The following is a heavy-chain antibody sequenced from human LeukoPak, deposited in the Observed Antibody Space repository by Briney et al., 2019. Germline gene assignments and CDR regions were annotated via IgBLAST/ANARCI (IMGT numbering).Heavy chain of an antibody. CDR2: ISSSSSYI. J-gene: IGHJ4*02. CDR1: GFTFSSYS. V-gene: IGHV3-21*01. CDR3: ARDLGVATIFDY. Sequence: GGSLRLSCAASGFTFSSYSMNWVRQAPGKGLEWVSSISSSSSYIYYADSVKGRFTISRGNAKNSLYLQMNSLRAEDTAVYYCARDLGVATIFDYWGPGTLVTVSS. D-gene: IGHD5-12*01.